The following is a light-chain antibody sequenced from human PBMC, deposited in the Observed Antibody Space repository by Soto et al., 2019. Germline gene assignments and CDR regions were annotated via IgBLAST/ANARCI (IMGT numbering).Light chain of an antibody. CDR1: NSDVAGYNY. Sequence: QSVLTQPASVSGSHGQSITISCTGTNSDVAGYNYVSWYQQHPGKAPKLIIYEVTHRPSGISNRFSGSKSGNTASLTISGLQIEDEADYYCSSYAVSGTVFGAGTKVTVL. V-gene: IGLV2-14*01. CDR3: SSYAVSGTV. J-gene: IGLJ1*01. CDR2: EVT.